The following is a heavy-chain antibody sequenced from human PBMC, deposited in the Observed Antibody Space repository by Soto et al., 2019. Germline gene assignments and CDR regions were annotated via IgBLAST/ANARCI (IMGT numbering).Heavy chain of an antibody. V-gene: IGHV4-34*01. Sequence: PSETLSLTCAVYGGSFSGYYWSWIRQPPGKGLEWIGEINHSGSTNYNPSLKSRVTISVDTSKNQFSLKLSSVTAAGTAVYYCATVHPITMVRGASYYFDYWGQGTLVTVSS. CDR3: ATVHPITMVRGASYYFDY. J-gene: IGHJ4*02. CDR1: GGSFSGYY. CDR2: INHSGST. D-gene: IGHD3-10*01.